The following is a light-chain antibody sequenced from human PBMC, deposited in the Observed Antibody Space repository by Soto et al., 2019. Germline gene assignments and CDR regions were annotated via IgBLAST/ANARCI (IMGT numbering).Light chain of an antibody. CDR3: QQRSNWQIA. J-gene: IGKJ5*01. Sequence: DIVVTQSPATLSASPGERVTLSCRASQFVSSRLAWYQQRPGQVPRLLIYDTSTRAPGISARFSGSGSGTEFTLTISSREPEDFAVYDCQQRSNWQIAFGQGSRLEIK. V-gene: IGKV3-11*01. CDR2: DTS. CDR1: QFVSSR.